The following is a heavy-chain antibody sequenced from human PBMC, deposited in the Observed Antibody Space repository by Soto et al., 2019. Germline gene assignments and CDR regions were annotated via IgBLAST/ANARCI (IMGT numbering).Heavy chain of an antibody. CDR3: ARDKDCSSTSCYSPNWFDP. V-gene: IGHV1-69*08. D-gene: IGHD2-2*01. CDR2: IIPILGIA. CDR1: GGTFSSYT. Sequence: QVQLVQSGAEVKKPGSSVKVSCKASGGTFSSYTISWVRQAPGQGLEWMGRIIPILGIANYAQKFQGRVTITADKSTSQAYMELSSLRSEDTAVYYCARDKDCSSTSCYSPNWFDPWGQGTLVTVSS. J-gene: IGHJ5*02.